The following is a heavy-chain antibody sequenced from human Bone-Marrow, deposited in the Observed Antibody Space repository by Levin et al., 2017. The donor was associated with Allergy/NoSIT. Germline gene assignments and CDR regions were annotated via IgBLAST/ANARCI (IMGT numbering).Heavy chain of an antibody. CDR2: INTAGAT. D-gene: IGHD6-19*01. CDR3: ARELGEGNSGWFALDI. J-gene: IGHJ3*02. Sequence: GGSLRLSCAASGFTFSRCDMHWVRQATGKGLEWVSAINTAGATYYSDSVKGRFTMSRENAKNSLYLQMNNVGAGDTAVYYCARELGEGNSGWFALDIWGQGTLVTVSS. V-gene: IGHV3-13*01. CDR1: GFTFSRCD.